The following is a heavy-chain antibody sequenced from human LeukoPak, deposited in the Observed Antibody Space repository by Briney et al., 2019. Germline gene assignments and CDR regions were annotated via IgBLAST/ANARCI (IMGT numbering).Heavy chain of an antibody. J-gene: IGHJ4*02. V-gene: IGHV3-7*01. D-gene: IGHD3-3*01. Sequence: PGGSLTLPCTPSGLTSSSYWMSGVPHAPGERLECVANIKQDGREIYYMLSVRARFTNPRDNDKNSLYLQMNSLRAEDAAEYYCARKDYGFWSGQVGGFDYWGQGTLVTVSS. CDR3: ARKDYGFWSGQVGGFDY. CDR2: IKQDGREI. CDR1: GLTSSSYW.